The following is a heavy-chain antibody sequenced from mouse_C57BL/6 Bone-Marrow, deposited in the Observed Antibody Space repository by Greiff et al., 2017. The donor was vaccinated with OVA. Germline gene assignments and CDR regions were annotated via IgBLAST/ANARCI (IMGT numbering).Heavy chain of an antibody. Sequence: VKLMESGPGLVAPSQSLSITCTVSGFSLTSYGVHWVRQPPGKGLEWLVVIWSDGSTTYNSALKSRLSISKDNSKSQVFLKMNSLQTDDTAMYYCARQRASGIYYYAMDYWGQGTSVTVSS. CDR3: ARQRASGIYYYAMDY. V-gene: IGHV2-6-1*01. CDR1: GFSLTSYG. CDR2: IWSDGST. J-gene: IGHJ4*01. D-gene: IGHD3-1*01.